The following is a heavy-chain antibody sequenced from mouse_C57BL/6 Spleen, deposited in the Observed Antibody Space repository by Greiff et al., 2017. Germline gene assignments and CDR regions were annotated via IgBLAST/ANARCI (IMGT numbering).Heavy chain of an antibody. Sequence: EVKLLESGPGLVKPSQSLSLTCSVTGYSITSGYYWNWIRQFPGNKLEWMGYISYDGSNNYNPSLKNRISITRDTSKNQFFLKLNSVTTEDTATYYCAREGSIYYDYDGYAMDYWGQGTSVTVSS. CDR1: GYSITSGYY. J-gene: IGHJ4*01. CDR2: ISYDGSN. V-gene: IGHV3-6*01. CDR3: AREGSIYYDYDGYAMDY. D-gene: IGHD2-4*01.